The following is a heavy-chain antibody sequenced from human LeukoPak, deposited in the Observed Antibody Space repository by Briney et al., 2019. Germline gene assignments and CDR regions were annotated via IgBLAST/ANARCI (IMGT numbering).Heavy chain of an antibody. CDR3: ARDGSIVVVTVRAFDI. V-gene: IGHV4-39*07. CDR2: IYYSGST. J-gene: IGHJ3*02. Sequence: SETLSLTCTVSGGSISSSSYYWGWIRQPPGKGLEWIGSIYYSGSTYYNPSLKSRVTISVDTSKNQFSLKLSSVTAADTAVYYCARDGSIVVVTVRAFDIWGQGTMVTVSS. CDR1: GGSISSSSYY. D-gene: IGHD2-21*02.